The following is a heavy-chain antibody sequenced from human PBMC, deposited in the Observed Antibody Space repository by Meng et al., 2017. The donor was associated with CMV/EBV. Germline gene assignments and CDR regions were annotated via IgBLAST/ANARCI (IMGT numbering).Heavy chain of an antibody. V-gene: IGHV3-11*01. CDR2: ISSSGSTI. CDR1: GFTFSAYY. CDR3: ARDRSRIVGVRIVNY. Sequence: GGSLRLSCAASGFTFSAYYMSWIRQAPGKGLEWVSYISSSGSTIYYADSVKGRFTISRDNAKNSLYLQMNSLRAEDTAVYYCARDRSRIVGVRIVNYWGQGTLVTVSS. D-gene: IGHD1-26*01. J-gene: IGHJ4*02.